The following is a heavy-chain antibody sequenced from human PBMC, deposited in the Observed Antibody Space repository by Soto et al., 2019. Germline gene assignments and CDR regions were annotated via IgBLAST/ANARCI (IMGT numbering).Heavy chain of an antibody. CDR1: GGSISSYY. CDR2: IYYSGST. J-gene: IGHJ4*02. V-gene: IGHV4-59*12. D-gene: IGHD6-13*01. Sequence: SETLSLTCTVSGGSISSYYWSWIRQPPGKGLEWIGYIYYSGSTNYNPSLKSRVTISVDKSKNQFSLKLTSVTAADTAVYYCARARATIAAAAIFDCWGQGTLVTVSS. CDR3: ARARATIAAAAIFDC.